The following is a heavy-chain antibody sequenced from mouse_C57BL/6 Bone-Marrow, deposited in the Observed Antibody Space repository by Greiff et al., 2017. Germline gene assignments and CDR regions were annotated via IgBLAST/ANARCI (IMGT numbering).Heavy chain of an antibody. D-gene: IGHD2-4*01. V-gene: IGHV14-2*01. Sequence: EVQLQQSGAELVKPGASVKLSCTASGFNIKDYYMHRVKQRTEQGLEWIGRIDPEDGETKYAPKFQGKATITADTSSNTAYLQLSSLTSEDTAVYYCARRYDYDGPWFAYWGQGTLVTVSA. J-gene: IGHJ3*01. CDR2: IDPEDGET. CDR3: ARRYDYDGPWFAY. CDR1: GFNIKDYY.